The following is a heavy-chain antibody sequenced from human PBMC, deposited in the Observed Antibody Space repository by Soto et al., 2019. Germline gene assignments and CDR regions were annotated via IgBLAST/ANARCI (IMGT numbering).Heavy chain of an antibody. J-gene: IGHJ6*02. CDR3: AISPRYGIDV. Sequence: EVQLVESGGGLVQPGGSLRLSCAASGFTFSSYWMHWVRQAPGNGLVWLSRINSDGSSATYADSVKGRFTISRDKAKSTLYLQMNSLRAEDTAMYHGAISPRYGIDVWGQGITVNVSS. V-gene: IGHV3-74*01. CDR1: GFTFSSYW. CDR2: INSDGSSA.